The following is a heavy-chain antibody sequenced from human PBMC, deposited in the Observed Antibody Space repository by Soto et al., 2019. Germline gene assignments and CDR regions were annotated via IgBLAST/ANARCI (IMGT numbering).Heavy chain of an antibody. V-gene: IGHV4-38-2*01. CDR2: IYHSGST. J-gene: IGHJ4*02. D-gene: IGHD6-13*01. Sequence: PSETLSLTCAVSGYSISSGYYWGWIRQPPGKGLEWIGSIYHSGSTYYNPSLKSRVTISVDTSKNQFSLKLSSVTAADTAVYYCATKIAAAGPDYWGQGTLVTAPQ. CDR3: ATKIAAAGPDY. CDR1: GYSISSGYY.